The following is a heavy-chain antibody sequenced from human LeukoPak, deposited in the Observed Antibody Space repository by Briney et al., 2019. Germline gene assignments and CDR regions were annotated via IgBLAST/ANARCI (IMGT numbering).Heavy chain of an antibody. Sequence: GASVKVSCKASGYTFTSYGISWVRQAPGQGLEWMGWISGYNGNTNYAQKLQGRVTMTTDTSTSTAYMELRSLRSDDTAVYYCARLHRGSGSYRYFDYWGQGTLVTVSS. CDR2: ISGYNGNT. CDR3: ARLHRGSGSYRYFDY. D-gene: IGHD3-10*01. J-gene: IGHJ4*02. V-gene: IGHV1-18*01. CDR1: GYTFTSYG.